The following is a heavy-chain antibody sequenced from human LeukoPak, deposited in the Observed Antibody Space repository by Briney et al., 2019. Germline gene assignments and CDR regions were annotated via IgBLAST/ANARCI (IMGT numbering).Heavy chain of an antibody. CDR1: GGSISSFF. J-gene: IGHJ4*02. D-gene: IGHD3-9*01. V-gene: IGHV4-59*01. Sequence: SETLSLTCTVSGGSISSFFWSWIRQPPGKGLEWIGYVHSSGSTKYNPSLKSRLIISVDMSKNQFSLKLRSVSFADTAVYYCARLAPGNYDILTGDPKVVFDYWGQGALVTVSS. CDR2: VHSSGST. CDR3: ARLAPGNYDILTGDPKVVFDY.